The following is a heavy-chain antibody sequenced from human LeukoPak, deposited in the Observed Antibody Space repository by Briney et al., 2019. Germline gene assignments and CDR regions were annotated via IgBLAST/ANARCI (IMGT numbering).Heavy chain of an antibody. CDR2: IYTSGST. CDR3: ARHSGYYGSGSQLDY. J-gene: IGHJ4*02. D-gene: IGHD3-10*01. CDR1: GGSISSGSYY. V-gene: IGHV4-61*02. Sequence: PSETLSLTCTVSGGSISSGSYYWSWIRQPAGKGLEWIGRIYTSGSTNYNPSLKSRVTISVDTSKNQFSLKLSSVTAADTAVYYCARHSGYYGSGSQLDYWGQGTLVTVSS.